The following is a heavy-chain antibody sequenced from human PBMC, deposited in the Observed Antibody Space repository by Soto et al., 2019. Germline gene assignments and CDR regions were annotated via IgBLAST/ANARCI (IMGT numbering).Heavy chain of an antibody. V-gene: IGHV3-53*01. CDR2: IYSGGST. Sequence: PGGSLRLSCAASGFTVSSNYMSWVRQAPGKGLEWVSLIYSGGSTYYADSVKGRFTISRDNSKNTLYLQMNSLRAEDTAVYYCAKWAYCGGDCYPFDYWGQGTLVTVSS. CDR1: GFTVSSNY. CDR3: AKWAYCGGDCYPFDY. D-gene: IGHD2-21*02. J-gene: IGHJ4*02.